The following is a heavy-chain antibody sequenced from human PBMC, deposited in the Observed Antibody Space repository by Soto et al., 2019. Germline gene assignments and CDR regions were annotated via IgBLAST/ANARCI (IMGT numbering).Heavy chain of an antibody. D-gene: IGHD2-15*01. CDR3: ARVRMPGYCSGGSCYSDAFDI. J-gene: IGHJ3*02. CDR2: ISAYNGNT. CDR1: GYAFTSDG. Sequence: SLKGDRKASGYAFTSDGSSCGRLAPGQGLEWMGWISAYNGNTNYAQKLQGRVTMTTDTSTSTAYMELRSLRSDDTAVYYCARVRMPGYCSGGSCYSDAFDIWGQGTMVTVSS. V-gene: IGHV1-18*01.